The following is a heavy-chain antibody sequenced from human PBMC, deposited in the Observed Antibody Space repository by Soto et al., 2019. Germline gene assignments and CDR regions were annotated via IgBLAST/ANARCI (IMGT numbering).Heavy chain of an antibody. CDR3: ARHEQFYYYYYGMDV. CDR2: INPGDSDI. J-gene: IGHJ6*02. D-gene: IGHD4-4*01. Sequence: HGGSLKISCKASGYSFTTYWIAWVRQMPGKGLEWMGIINPGDSDIRYSPSFQGQVTISADNSISTAYLQWSSLKASDTAMYYCARHEQFYYYYYGMDVWGQGTAVTVSS. V-gene: IGHV5-51*01. CDR1: GYSFTTYW.